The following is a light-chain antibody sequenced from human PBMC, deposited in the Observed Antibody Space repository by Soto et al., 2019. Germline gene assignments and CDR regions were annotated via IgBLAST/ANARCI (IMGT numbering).Light chain of an antibody. CDR2: GAS. J-gene: IGKJ1*01. CDR1: QSVSSSY. CDR3: QQYGSSSWT. Sequence: EMVLTQPPGTLSLSPGERATLSCRASQSVSSSYLAWYQQKPGQAPRLLIYGASSRATGIPDRFSGSGSGTDFTLTISRLEPEDFAVYYCQQYGSSSWTFGQGTKVDIK. V-gene: IGKV3-20*01.